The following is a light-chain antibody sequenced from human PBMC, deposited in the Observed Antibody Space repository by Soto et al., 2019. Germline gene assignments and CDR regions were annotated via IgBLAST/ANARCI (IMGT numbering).Light chain of an antibody. Sequence: QAVLTQSPSASGTPGQRVTISCSGSASTIGRNYVYWYQQLPGTAPKLLIYRNSQRPSGVPDRFSGSKSGTSASLAISGLRSGDEADYYCAAWDDNLSGFYVFGDGTKLTVL. CDR2: RNS. CDR1: ASTIGRNY. CDR3: AAWDDNLSGFYV. J-gene: IGLJ1*01. V-gene: IGLV1-47*01.